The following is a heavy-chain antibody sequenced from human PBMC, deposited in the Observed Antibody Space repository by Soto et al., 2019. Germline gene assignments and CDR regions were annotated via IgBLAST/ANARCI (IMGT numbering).Heavy chain of an antibody. CDR2: IRSKAYGGTT. CDR3: TRSRIYSSGWYHDAFDI. J-gene: IGHJ3*02. D-gene: IGHD6-19*01. Sequence: GGSLRLSCTASGFTFGDYAMSWFRQAPGKGLEWVGFIRSKAYGGTTEYAASVKGRFTISRDDSKSIAYLQMNSLKTEDTAVYYCTRSRIYSSGWYHDAFDIWGQGTMVTVSS. V-gene: IGHV3-49*03. CDR1: GFTFGDYA.